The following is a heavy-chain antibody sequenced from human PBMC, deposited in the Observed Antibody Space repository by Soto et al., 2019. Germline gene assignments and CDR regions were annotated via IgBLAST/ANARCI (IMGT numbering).Heavy chain of an antibody. J-gene: IGHJ4*02. CDR1: GDSVSSNSAA. CDR2: TYYRSKWYN. Sequence: QSQTLSLTCAISGDSVSSNSAAWNWIRQSPSRGLEWLGRTYYRSKWYNDYAVAVKSRITINPDTSKNQFSLQLNSVTPEDTAVYYCATGRRYCSGGSCYGLFDYWGQGTLVTVSS. CDR3: ATGRRYCSGGSCYGLFDY. D-gene: IGHD2-15*01. V-gene: IGHV6-1*01.